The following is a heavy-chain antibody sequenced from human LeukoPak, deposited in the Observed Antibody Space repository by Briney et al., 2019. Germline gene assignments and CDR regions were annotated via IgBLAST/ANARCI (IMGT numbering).Heavy chain of an antibody. V-gene: IGHV3-21*01. D-gene: IGHD3-22*01. CDR1: GFTFSSYS. Sequence: GGSLRLSCAASGFTFSSYSMNWVRQAPGKGLEWVSSISSSSSYIYYADSVKGRFTISRDNAKNSLYLQMNSLRAEDTAVYYCARRHKYYYDSSGYYNWGQGTLVTVSS. CDR3: ARRHKYYYDSSGYYN. CDR2: ISSSSSYI. J-gene: IGHJ4*02.